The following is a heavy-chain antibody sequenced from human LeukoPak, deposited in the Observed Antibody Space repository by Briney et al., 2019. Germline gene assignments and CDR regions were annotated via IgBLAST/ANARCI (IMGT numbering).Heavy chain of an antibody. CDR1: GFTFSTYA. D-gene: IGHD2-8*01. CDR2: ISYDGTNK. J-gene: IGHJ5*02. CDR3: VRDQMGFGP. Sequence: PGGSLRLSCAASGFTFSTYAMHWVRQAPGKGLEWLAFISYDGTNKYYADSVKGRFTISRDNSKNTLYLQMNSLRAEDTAVYYCVRDQMGFGPWGQGTLVIVSS. V-gene: IGHV3-30-3*01.